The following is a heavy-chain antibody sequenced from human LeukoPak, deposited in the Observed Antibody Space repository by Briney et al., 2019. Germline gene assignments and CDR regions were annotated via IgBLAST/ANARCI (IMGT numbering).Heavy chain of an antibody. V-gene: IGHV4-4*07. CDR3: AREAIVVPTFDY. Sequence: SETLSLTCTVSGGSISSYYWSWIRQPAGKGLEWIGRIYTSGSTNYNPSLKSRVTMSVDTSKNQFSLQLSSVTAADTAVYYCAREAIVVPTFDYWGQGTLVTVSS. D-gene: IGHD2-2*01. J-gene: IGHJ4*02. CDR1: GGSISSYY. CDR2: IYTSGST.